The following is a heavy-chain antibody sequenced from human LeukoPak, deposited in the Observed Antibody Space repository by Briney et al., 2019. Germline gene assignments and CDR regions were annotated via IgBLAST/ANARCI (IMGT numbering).Heavy chain of an antibody. D-gene: IGHD3-16*01. V-gene: IGHV1-2*02. J-gene: IGHJ4*02. CDR1: GYTFTGYY. CDR3: ARPLGSQGSYPLYNY. Sequence: ASVKVSCKASGYTFTGYYMHWVRQAPGQGLEWMGWINPNSGGTNYVQKFQGRVTMTRDTSISTAYMELSRLRSDDTAVYYCARPLGSQGSYPLYNYWGQGTLVTVSS. CDR2: INPNSGGT.